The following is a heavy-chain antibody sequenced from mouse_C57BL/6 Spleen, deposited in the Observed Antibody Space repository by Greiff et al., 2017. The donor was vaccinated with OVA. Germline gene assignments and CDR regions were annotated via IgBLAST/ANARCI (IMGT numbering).Heavy chain of an antibody. J-gene: IGHJ3*01. Sequence: EVQGVESGGGLVKPGGSLKLSCAASGFTFSDYGIHWVRQAPEKGLEWVAYISSGSSTIYYADTVKGRFTISRDNAKNTLFLQMTSLRSEDTAMYYCARRDGSPFAYWGQGTLVTVSA. CDR1: GFTFSDYG. CDR2: ISSGSSTI. V-gene: IGHV5-17*01. D-gene: IGHD1-1*01. CDR3: ARRDGSPFAY.